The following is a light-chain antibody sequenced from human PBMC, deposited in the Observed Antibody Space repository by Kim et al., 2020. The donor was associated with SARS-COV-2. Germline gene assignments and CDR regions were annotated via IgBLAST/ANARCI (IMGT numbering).Light chain of an antibody. Sequence: SELTQPPSASGTPGQRVTISCSGSSSNIGSNTVNWYQQLPGTAPKLLIFSDDQRPSGVPDRFSGSKSGASASLVISGLQSEDEADYYCAGWDDSLNGLWVFGGGTQLTVL. CDR3: AGWDDSLNGLWV. CDR1: SSNIGSNT. CDR2: SDD. V-gene: IGLV1-44*01. J-gene: IGLJ3*02.